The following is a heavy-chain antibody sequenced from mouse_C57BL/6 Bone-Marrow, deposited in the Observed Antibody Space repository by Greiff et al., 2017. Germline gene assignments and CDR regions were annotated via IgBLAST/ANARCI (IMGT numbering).Heavy chain of an antibody. J-gene: IGHJ2*01. CDR2: INPGSGGT. V-gene: IGHV1-54*01. CDR1: GYAFTNYL. CDR3: ARFYYYSSSLFDY. Sequence: QVQLKQSGAELVRPGTSVKVSCKASGYAFTNYLIEWVKQRPGQGLEWIGVINPGSGGTNYNEKFKGKATLTADKSSSTAYMQLSSLTSEDSAVYFCARFYYYSSSLFDYWGQGTTLTVSS. D-gene: IGHD1-1*01.